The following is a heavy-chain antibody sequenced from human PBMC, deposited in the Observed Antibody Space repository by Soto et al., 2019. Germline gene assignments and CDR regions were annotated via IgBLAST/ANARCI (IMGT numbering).Heavy chain of an antibody. Sequence: PWGCMKLSCAASGFSFSSYSMTWVRQAPGKGLEWVSSISSSSSYIYYADSEKGRFTISRDNAKNSLYLQMNSLRAEDTAVYYCARGGIWRVLATIFDWGQGTLVTVSS. J-gene: IGHJ4*02. V-gene: IGHV3-21*01. CDR3: ARGGIWRVLATIFD. CDR2: ISSSSSYI. D-gene: IGHD3-3*01. CDR1: GFSFSSYS.